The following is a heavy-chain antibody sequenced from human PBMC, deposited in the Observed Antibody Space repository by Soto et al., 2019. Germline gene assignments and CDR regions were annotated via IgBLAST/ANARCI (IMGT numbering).Heavy chain of an antibody. J-gene: IGHJ5*02. Sequence: LSDTLSLTCSVSGGSNSSTSYYWGWIRQPPGKGRELIVISYFSGSTYYSRSLRSRVTISVDTSKIGCVLKLSAATATDRGVYYCTRRGSGRYGWFRACGQGXLVT. CDR1: GGSNSSTSYY. V-gene: IGHV4-39*01. D-gene: IGHD6-19*01. CDR3: TRRGSGRYGWFRA. CDR2: SYFSGST.